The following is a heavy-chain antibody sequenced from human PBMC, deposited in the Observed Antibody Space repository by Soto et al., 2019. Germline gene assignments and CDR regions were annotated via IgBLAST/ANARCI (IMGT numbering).Heavy chain of an antibody. CDR3: TREGSAPYYYYGMDA. Sequence: GASVKVSCKASDYTFTTYGISWVRQAPGQGLEWLGWINTHNGNTNYAQNLQGRVIMTADTSTSTAYMELRSLRSDDTAIYYCTREGSAPYYYYGMDAWGQGTTVTVSS. CDR1: DYTFTTYG. J-gene: IGHJ6*02. CDR2: INTHNGNT. V-gene: IGHV1-18*01. D-gene: IGHD3-10*01.